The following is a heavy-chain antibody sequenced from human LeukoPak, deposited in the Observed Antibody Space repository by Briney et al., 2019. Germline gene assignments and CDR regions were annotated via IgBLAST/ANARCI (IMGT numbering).Heavy chain of an antibody. J-gene: IGHJ3*02. CDR2: IYHSGST. D-gene: IGHD5-24*01. Sequence: SETLSLTCAVSGYSISSGYYWGWIRQPPGKGLEWIGSIYHSGSTYYNPSLKSRVTISVDTSKNQFSLKLSSVTAADTAVYYCARQVVEVATISAFDIWGQGTMVTVSS. CDR1: GYSISSGYY. CDR3: ARQVVEVATISAFDI. V-gene: IGHV4-38-2*01.